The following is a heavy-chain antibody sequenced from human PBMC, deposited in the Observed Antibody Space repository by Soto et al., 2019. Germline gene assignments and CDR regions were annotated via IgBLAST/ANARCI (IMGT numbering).Heavy chain of an antibody. CDR3: ASSQKGYNWNYFDH. CDR1: GGSISGSDYY. Sequence: QLQLQESGPGLVKPSETLSLTCAVSGGSISGSDYYWGWLRQSPGRGTEWIGSVFYTGFTSYNPSLESRVSVSVDTSKNQFSLKVSAVTAADTAVYYCASSQKGYNWNYFDHWGQGALVTVAS. D-gene: IGHD1-20*01. J-gene: IGHJ4*02. CDR2: VFYTGFT. V-gene: IGHV4-39*01.